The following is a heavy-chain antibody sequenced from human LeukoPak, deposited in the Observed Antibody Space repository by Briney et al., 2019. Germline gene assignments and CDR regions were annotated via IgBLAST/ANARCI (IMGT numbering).Heavy chain of an antibody. J-gene: IGHJ5*02. CDR2: IYYSGST. V-gene: IGHV4-31*03. CDR3: ARDPSPKYCSSTSCYPGGFDP. CDR1: GGSISSGGYY. D-gene: IGHD2-2*01. Sequence: SETLSLTCTVSGGSISSGGYYWSWIRQHPGKGLEWIGYIYYSGSTYYNPSLKSRVTISVDTSKNQFSLKLSSVTAADTAVYYCARDPSPKYCSSTSCYPGGFDPWGQGTLVTVSS.